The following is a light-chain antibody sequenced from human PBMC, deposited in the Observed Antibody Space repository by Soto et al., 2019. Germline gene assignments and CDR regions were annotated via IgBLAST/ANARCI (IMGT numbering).Light chain of an antibody. CDR3: SSYAGSNNLGV. CDR1: SSDVGGYNY. Sequence: QSALTQPPSVSGSPGQSVTISCTGTSSDVGGYNYVSWYQQHPGKAPKVMIYEVSKRPSGVPDRFSGSKSGNTASLTVSGLQAEDEADYYCSSYAGSNNLGVFGTGTKVTVL. CDR2: EVS. V-gene: IGLV2-8*01. J-gene: IGLJ1*01.